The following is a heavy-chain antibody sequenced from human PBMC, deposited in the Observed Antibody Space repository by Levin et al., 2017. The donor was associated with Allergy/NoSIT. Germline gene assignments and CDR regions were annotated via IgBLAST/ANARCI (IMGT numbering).Heavy chain of an antibody. Sequence: GGSLRLSCAASGFTFSSYAMSWVRQAPGKGLEWVSNINPSGGSTYYADSVKGRFTISRDNSKNTLYLQMNSLRAEDTAVYYCAKDGDFWSGYFLASDYWGQGTLVTVSS. D-gene: IGHD3-3*01. J-gene: IGHJ4*02. CDR1: GFTFSSYA. CDR3: AKDGDFWSGYFLASDY. CDR2: INPSGGST. V-gene: IGHV3-23*01.